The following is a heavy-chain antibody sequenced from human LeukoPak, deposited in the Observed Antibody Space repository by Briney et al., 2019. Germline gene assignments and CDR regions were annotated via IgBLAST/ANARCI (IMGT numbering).Heavy chain of an antibody. V-gene: IGHV1-69*05. CDR3: ARDLPVSSESTTDVSD. CDR1: GGTFNSYA. J-gene: IGHJ4*02. CDR2: IIPIFGTE. Sequence: GASVKVSCKASGGTFNSYAISWVRQAPGQGVEWMGGIIPIFGTENYAQKVQGKVTMTTDTSTSTAYMELRSLRTDDTAVYYCARDLPVSSESTTDVSDWGQGTLVTVSS. D-gene: IGHD4-17*01.